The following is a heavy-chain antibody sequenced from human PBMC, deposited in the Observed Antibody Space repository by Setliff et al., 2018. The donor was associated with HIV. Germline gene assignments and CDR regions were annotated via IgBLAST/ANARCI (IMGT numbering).Heavy chain of an antibody. Sequence: SETLSLTCAVYGGSFSGYYWSWIRQPPGKGLEWIGEINHSGSTNYNPSLKSRVTISVDTSKNQFSLKLNSVTASDTAVYFCARGRSSGGWFEGSYFDPWGLGTLVTVSS. CDR2: INHSGST. CDR1: GGSFSGYY. CDR3: ARGRSSGGWFEGSYFDP. V-gene: IGHV4-34*01. D-gene: IGHD3-10*01. J-gene: IGHJ5*02.